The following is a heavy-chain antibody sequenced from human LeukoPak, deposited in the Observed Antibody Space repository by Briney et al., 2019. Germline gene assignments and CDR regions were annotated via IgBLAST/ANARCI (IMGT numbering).Heavy chain of an antibody. CDR1: GGSISSGDYY. V-gene: IGHV4-30-4*01. D-gene: IGHD6-19*01. CDR2: IYYSGST. J-gene: IGHJ5*02. CDR3: ARGTRGRYSSGWYQTRPFSNWFDP. Sequence: SETLSLTCTVSGGSISSGDYYWSWLRQPPGKGLEWIGYIYYSGSTYYNPSLKSRVTISVDTSKNQFSLKLSSVTAADTAVYYCARGTRGRYSSGWYQTRPFSNWFDPWGQGTLVTVSS.